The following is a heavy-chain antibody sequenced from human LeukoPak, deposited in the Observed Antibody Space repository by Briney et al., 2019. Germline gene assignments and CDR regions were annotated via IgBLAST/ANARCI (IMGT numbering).Heavy chain of an antibody. CDR1: GFTFSSNG. CDR2: IWYDGSNK. CDR3: ARDSPPRRRHFDY. J-gene: IGHJ4*02. V-gene: IGHV3-33*01. Sequence: GGSLRLSCAASGFTFSSNGMHWVRQAPGKGLEWVAVIWYDGSNKYYADSVKGRFTISRDNSKNTLYLQMNILRAEDTAVYYCARDSPPRRRHFDYWGQGTLVTVSS.